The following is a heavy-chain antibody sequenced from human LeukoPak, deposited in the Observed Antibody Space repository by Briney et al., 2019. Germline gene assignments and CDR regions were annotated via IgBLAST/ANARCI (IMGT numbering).Heavy chain of an antibody. CDR1: GGTFSSYA. CDR2: IIPIFGTA. V-gene: IGHV1-69*13. Sequence: SVKVSCKASGGTFSSYAISWVRQAPGQGLEWMGGIIPIFGTANYARKFQGRVTITADESTSTAYMELSSLRSEDTAVYYCARSRGGATYPFDYWGQGTLVTVSS. D-gene: IGHD1-26*01. J-gene: IGHJ4*02. CDR3: ARSRGGATYPFDY.